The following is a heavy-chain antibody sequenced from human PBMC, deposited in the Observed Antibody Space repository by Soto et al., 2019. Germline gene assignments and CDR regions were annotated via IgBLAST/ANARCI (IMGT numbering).Heavy chain of an antibody. Sequence: ASVKVSCKASGGTFSSYAISWVRQAPGQGLEWMGGIIPILGIANYAQKFQGRVTITADKSTSTAYMELSSLRSEDTAVYYCVRDMAGETYYYYGMDVWGQGTTVTVSS. V-gene: IGHV1-69*10. CDR1: GGTFSSYA. CDR2: IIPILGIA. CDR3: VRDMAGETYYYYGMDV. D-gene: IGHD6-19*01. J-gene: IGHJ6*02.